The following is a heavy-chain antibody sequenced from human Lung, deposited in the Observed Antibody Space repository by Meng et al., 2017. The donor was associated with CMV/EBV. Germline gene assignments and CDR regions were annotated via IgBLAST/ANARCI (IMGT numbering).Heavy chain of an antibody. Sequence: GGSXRLXCAASGFTFRTYAMSWVRQVPGKGLEWVSSISGSGGTTHYVDSVKGRFTISKDTSRDTLYLQMNSLRAEDTAVYYCAKELHSGWSYYFDYWGQGPLVTVSS. D-gene: IGHD6-19*01. V-gene: IGHV3-23*01. CDR2: ISGSGGTT. J-gene: IGHJ4*02. CDR1: GFTFRTYA. CDR3: AKELHSGWSYYFDY.